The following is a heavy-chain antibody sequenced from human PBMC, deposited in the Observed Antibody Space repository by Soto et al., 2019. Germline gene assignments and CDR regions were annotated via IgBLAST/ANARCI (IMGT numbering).Heavy chain of an antibody. CDR3: ARVWGGAFDI. CDR1: GGSISSYY. D-gene: IGHD3-10*01. V-gene: IGHV4-59*01. J-gene: IGHJ3*02. Sequence: QVQLQESGPGLVKPSETLSLTCTVSGGSISSYYWSWIRQPPGEGLEWIGYIYYSGSTNYNPSLMSRVTISVDTSKNRFSLKVSAVTAADTAVYYCARVWGGAFDIWGQGTMVTVSS. CDR2: IYYSGST.